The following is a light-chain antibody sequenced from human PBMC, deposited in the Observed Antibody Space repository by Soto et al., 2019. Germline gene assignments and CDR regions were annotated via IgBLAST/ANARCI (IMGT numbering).Light chain of an antibody. CDR1: SSDTGDYNY. V-gene: IGLV2-8*01. CDR3: SSYAGSDNYV. J-gene: IGLJ1*01. CDR2: EVS. Sequence: QSALPQPPSASGSPVQSVTISCSGTSSDTGDYNYVSWYQQHPGKAPKLMIYEVSKRPSGVPDRFSGSKSGNTASLTVSGLQAEDEADYYCSSYAGSDNYVFGTGTKVTVL.